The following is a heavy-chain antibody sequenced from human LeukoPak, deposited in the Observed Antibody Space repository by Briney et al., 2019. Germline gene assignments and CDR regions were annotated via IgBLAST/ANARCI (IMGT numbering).Heavy chain of an antibody. CDR1: GFTFSDYY. V-gene: IGHV3-23*01. Sequence: GGSLRLSCAASGFTFSDYYMSWVRQAPGKGLEWVSGISGSGGSTYYADSVKGRFTISRDNSKNTVYLQMNSLRAEDTALYFCAKAQGDLRLGYWGQGSLVTVSS. D-gene: IGHD2-21*02. CDR3: AKAQGDLRLGY. J-gene: IGHJ4*02. CDR2: ISGSGGST.